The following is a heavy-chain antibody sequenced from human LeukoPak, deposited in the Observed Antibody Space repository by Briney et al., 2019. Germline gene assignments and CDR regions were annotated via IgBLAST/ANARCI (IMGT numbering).Heavy chain of an antibody. Sequence: GASVKVSCKASGYTFTSYAMNWVRQAPGQGLEWMGWINTNTGNPTYAQGFTGRFVFSLDTSVSTAYLQISSLKAEDTAVYYCARDRRHYYDSSGYTRGDWFDPWGQGTMVTVSS. CDR2: INTNTGNP. V-gene: IGHV7-4-1*02. CDR1: GYTFTSYA. J-gene: IGHJ5*02. CDR3: ARDRRHYYDSSGYTRGDWFDP. D-gene: IGHD3-22*01.